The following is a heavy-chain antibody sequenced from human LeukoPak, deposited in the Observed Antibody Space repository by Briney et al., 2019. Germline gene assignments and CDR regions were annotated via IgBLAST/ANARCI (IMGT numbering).Heavy chain of an antibody. CDR1: GSRFTNYW. V-gene: IGHV5-51*01. D-gene: IGHD2-15*01. CDR2: IYPGDSNT. Sequence: GAPLKISCKGSGSRFTNYWIGWVRQLPRKGLEWMGIIYPGDSNTRYSPSFQGQVSISADKSINTAYLQWSSLKASDTAMYYCARQVYCGGGSCYGHYYFDFWGQGTLVTVSS. J-gene: IGHJ4*02. CDR3: ARQVYCGGGSCYGHYYFDF.